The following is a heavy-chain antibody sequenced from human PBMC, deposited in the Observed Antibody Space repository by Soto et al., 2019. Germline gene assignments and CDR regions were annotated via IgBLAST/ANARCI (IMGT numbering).Heavy chain of an antibody. J-gene: IGHJ6*02. V-gene: IGHV1-2*04. Sequence: ASVKVSCKASGYSFTDYHIHWVRQAPGQGLEWLGRINPKSGGTSTAQKFQGWVTMTTDTSISTASMELTGLTSDDTAIYYGARGDSTDCSNGVCSFFYNHDMDVWGQGTTVTVSS. CDR2: INPKSGGT. CDR1: GYSFTDYH. D-gene: IGHD2-8*01. CDR3: ARGDSTDCSNGVCSFFYNHDMDV.